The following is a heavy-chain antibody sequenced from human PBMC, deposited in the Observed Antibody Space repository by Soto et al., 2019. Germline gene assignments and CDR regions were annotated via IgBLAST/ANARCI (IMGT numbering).Heavy chain of an antibody. V-gene: IGHV3-21*01. Sequence: ASVKVSCKASGGTFSSYSMNWVSQAPGKGLEWVSSISSSSSYIYYADSVKGQFTISRDNAKNSLYLQMNSLRAEDTAVYYCARGMEDFWSGNYGMDVWGQGTTVTVSS. CDR1: GGTFSSYS. J-gene: IGHJ6*02. CDR3: ARGMEDFWSGNYGMDV. D-gene: IGHD3-3*01. CDR2: ISSSSSYI.